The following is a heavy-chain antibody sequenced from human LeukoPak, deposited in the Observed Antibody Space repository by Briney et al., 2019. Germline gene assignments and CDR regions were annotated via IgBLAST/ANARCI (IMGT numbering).Heavy chain of an antibody. CDR1: GFTFGDYA. CDR3: TSDPYYYDSSGYSN. CDR2: IRSKAYGGTT. D-gene: IGHD3-22*01. V-gene: IGHV3-49*04. Sequence: PGRSLRLSCTASGFTFGDYAMSWVRQAPGKGLEWVGFIRSKAYGGTTEYAASVKGRFTISRDDSKSIAYLQMNSLKTEDTAVYYCTSDPYYYDSSGYSNWGQGTLVTVSS. J-gene: IGHJ4*02.